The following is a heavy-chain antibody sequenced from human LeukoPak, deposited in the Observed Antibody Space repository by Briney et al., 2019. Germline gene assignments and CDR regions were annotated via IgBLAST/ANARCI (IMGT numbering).Heavy chain of an antibody. Sequence: PSETLSLTCTVSGGSISGYYWSWIRQAPGKGLEWIGRISSSGSTNYNPSLKSRVTISVDTSKNQFSLKLSSVTAADTAVYFCARGPYSYDSSGAFDIWGQGTMVTVSS. CDR2: ISSSGST. D-gene: IGHD3-22*01. CDR1: GGSISGYY. J-gene: IGHJ3*02. CDR3: ARGPYSYDSSGAFDI. V-gene: IGHV4-4*08.